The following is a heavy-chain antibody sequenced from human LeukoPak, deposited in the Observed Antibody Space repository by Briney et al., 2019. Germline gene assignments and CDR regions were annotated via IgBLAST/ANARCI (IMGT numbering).Heavy chain of an antibody. CDR1: GFTFNSYA. CDR3: VKDLGSNYYDSSSYFDY. CDR2: INTSGGST. Sequence: GGSLRLSCSASGFTFNSYAMHWVRHPPGKGLEFVSAINTSGGSTYYADPVKGRFAISRDNSKNPLYLQMSSLRADDTAVYYCVKDLGSNYYDSSSYFDYWGQGTLVTVSS. D-gene: IGHD3-22*01. V-gene: IGHV3-64D*06. J-gene: IGHJ4*02.